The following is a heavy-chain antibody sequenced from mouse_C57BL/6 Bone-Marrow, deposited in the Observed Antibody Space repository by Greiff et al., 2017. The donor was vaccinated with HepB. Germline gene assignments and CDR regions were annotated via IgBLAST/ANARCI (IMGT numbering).Heavy chain of an antibody. CDR2: IYPRSGNT. V-gene: IGHV1-81*01. CDR1: GYTFTSYG. CDR3: ARSPIYYYGSSLFAY. Sequence: QVQLKESGAELARPGASVKLSCKASGYTFTSYGISWVKQRTGQGLEWIGEIYPRSGNTYYNEKFKGKATLTADKSSSTAYMELRSLTSEDSAVYFCARSPIYYYGSSLFAYWGQGTLVTVSA. D-gene: IGHD1-1*01. J-gene: IGHJ3*01.